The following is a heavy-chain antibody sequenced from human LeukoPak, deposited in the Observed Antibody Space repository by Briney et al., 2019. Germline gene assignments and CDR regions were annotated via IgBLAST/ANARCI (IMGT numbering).Heavy chain of an antibody. CDR3: ARFKYYYDRSVYLGSRGAHAFDI. Sequence: SETLSLTCTVPGGSISSGGYYWSWIRQHPGKGLEWIGYIYYSGSTYYNPSLKSRVTISVDTSKNQFSLKLSSVTAADTAVYYCARFKYYYDRSVYLGSRGAHAFDIWGQGKMVPVSS. CDR1: GGSISSGGYY. V-gene: IGHV4-31*03. J-gene: IGHJ3*02. CDR2: IYYSGST. D-gene: IGHD3-22*01.